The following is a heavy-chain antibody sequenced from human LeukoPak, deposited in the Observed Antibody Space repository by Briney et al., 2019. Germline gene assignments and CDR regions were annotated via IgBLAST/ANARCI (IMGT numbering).Heavy chain of an antibody. CDR3: AKPIGYCSGGSCYPDY. J-gene: IGHJ4*02. CDR1: GFTFSSYG. Sequence: GGSLRLSCAASGFTFSSYGMHWVRQAPGKGLEWVAFIRYDGSNKYYADSVKGPFTISRDNSKNTLYLQMNSLRAEDTAVYYCAKPIGYCSGGSCYPDYWGQGTLVTVSS. V-gene: IGHV3-30*02. D-gene: IGHD2-15*01. CDR2: IRYDGSNK.